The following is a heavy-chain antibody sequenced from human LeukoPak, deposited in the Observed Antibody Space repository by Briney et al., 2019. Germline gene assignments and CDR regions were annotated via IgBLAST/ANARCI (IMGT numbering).Heavy chain of an antibody. CDR1: GYTFTGYY. Sequence: ASVKVSCKASGYTFTGYYMHWVRQAPGQGLEWMGWINPNSGGTNYAQKFQGRVTMTRDTSISTAYMELSRLRSDDTAVYYCARGPRYYDYVWGSYRPSANNWFDPWGQGTLVTVSS. V-gene: IGHV1-2*02. CDR3: ARGPRYYDYVWGSYRPSANNWFDP. CDR2: INPNSGGT. J-gene: IGHJ5*02. D-gene: IGHD3-16*02.